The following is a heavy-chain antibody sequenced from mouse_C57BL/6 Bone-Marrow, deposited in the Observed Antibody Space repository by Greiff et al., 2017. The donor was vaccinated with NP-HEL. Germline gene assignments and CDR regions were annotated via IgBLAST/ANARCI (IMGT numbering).Heavy chain of an antibody. D-gene: IGHD2-4*01. CDR3: ARHEIPRYDYDGEDWYFDV. Sequence: QVQLQQSGAELVKPGPSVKLSCKASGYTFTEYTIHWVKQRSGQGLEWIGWFYPGSGSIKYNEKFKDKATLTADKSSSTVYMELSRLTSEDSAVYFCARHEIPRYDYDGEDWYFDVWGTGTTVTVSS. CDR2: FYPGSGSI. CDR1: GYTFTEYT. J-gene: IGHJ1*03. V-gene: IGHV1-62-2*01.